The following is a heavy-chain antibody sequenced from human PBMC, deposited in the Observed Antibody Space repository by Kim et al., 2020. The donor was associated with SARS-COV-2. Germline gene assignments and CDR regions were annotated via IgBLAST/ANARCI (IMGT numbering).Heavy chain of an antibody. V-gene: IGHV4-31*03. CDR1: GGSISSGGYY. Sequence: SETLSLTCTVSGGSISSGGYYWSWIRLHPGKGLEWIGYIYYSGSTYYNPSLKSRVTISVDTSKNQFSLKLSSVTAADTAVYYCAGARITMIVVVKYFDYWGQGTLVTVSS. J-gene: IGHJ4*02. D-gene: IGHD3-22*01. CDR2: IYYSGST. CDR3: AGARITMIVVVKYFDY.